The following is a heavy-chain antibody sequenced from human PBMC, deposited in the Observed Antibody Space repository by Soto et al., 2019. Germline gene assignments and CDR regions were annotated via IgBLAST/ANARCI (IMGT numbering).Heavy chain of an antibody. D-gene: IGHD3-16*01. V-gene: IGHV3-21*01. CDR3: AREGEGRTAYFDY. CDR2: IIDSGNYM. CDR1: GFTFSTYF. J-gene: IGHJ4*02. Sequence: EVQLVESGGGLVEPGGSLRLSCAASGFTFSTYFMNWVRQAPGKGLEWVSSIIDSGNYMYYADSVKGRFIISRDNARNSLYPQMNSLTTEDTAVYYCAREGEGRTAYFDYWGQGALVTVSS.